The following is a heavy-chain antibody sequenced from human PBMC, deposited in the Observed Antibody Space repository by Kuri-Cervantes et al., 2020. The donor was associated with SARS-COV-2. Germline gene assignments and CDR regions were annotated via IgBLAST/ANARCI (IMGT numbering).Heavy chain of an antibody. D-gene: IGHD3-22*01. CDR2: IFSNDEK. V-gene: IGHV2-26*01. J-gene: IGHJ4*02. Sequence: SGPTLVKPTETLTLTCSVSGFSLSNARMGVSWIRQPPGKALEWLAHIFSNDEKSYSTSLKSRTTISKDTSKSQVVLTMTNMDPVDTATYYCARLRSYYDRSGYANDDWGQGTLVTVSS. CDR3: ARLRSYYDRSGYANDD. CDR1: GFSLSNARMG.